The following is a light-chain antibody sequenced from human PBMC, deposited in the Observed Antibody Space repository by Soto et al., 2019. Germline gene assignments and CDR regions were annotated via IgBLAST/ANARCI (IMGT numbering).Light chain of an antibody. CDR2: EVS. J-gene: IGLJ3*02. CDR3: SSYTSSSTRV. Sequence: QSVLTQPASVSGSPGQWITISCTGTSSDVGGYNYVSWYLQHPGKAPKLMIYEVSNRPSGVSNRFSGSKSGNTASLTISGLQAEDEADYYCSSYTSSSTRVFGGGTQLTVL. V-gene: IGLV2-14*01. CDR1: SSDVGGYNY.